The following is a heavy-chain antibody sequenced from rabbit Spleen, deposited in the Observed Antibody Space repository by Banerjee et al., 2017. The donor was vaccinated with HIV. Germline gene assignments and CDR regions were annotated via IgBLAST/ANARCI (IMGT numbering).Heavy chain of an antibody. D-gene: IGHD6-1*01. CDR1: GFSFSSSYY. J-gene: IGHJ3*01. CDR3: ARDRYGYIGYGYEL. Sequence: QSLEESGGDLVKPGASLTLTCTASGFSFSSSYYMCWVRQAPGKGLEWIACIYAGNSVYYATWAKGRFTISKTSSTTVTLQMTSLTAADTATYFCARDRYGYIGYGYELWGQGTLVTVS. CDR2: IYAGNSV. V-gene: IGHV1S40*01.